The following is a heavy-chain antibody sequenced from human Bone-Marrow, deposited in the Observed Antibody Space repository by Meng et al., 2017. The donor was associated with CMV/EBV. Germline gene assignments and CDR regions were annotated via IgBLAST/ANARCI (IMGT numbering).Heavy chain of an antibody. CDR1: GGSISSYYW. CDR2: IDWDDDK. V-gene: IGHV2-70*16. D-gene: IGHD3-3*01. J-gene: IGHJ4*02. Sequence: TLSLTCTVSGGSISSYYWSWIRQPPGKALEWLARIDWDDDKLYSTSLKTRLTISKDTSKNQVVLTMTNMDPVDTATYYCARGPFGAVTYYFDYWGQGTLVTVSS. CDR3: ARGPFGAVTYYFDY.